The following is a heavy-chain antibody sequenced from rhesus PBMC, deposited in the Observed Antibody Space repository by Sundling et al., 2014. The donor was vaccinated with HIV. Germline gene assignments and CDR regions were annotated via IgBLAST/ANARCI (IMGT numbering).Heavy chain of an antibody. D-gene: IGHD1-1-1*01. CDR3: ARDSYY. J-gene: IGHJ4*01. V-gene: IGHV4-80*01. CDR2: ISGNTGST. CDR1: GASISSYW. Sequence: QVQLQESGPGVVKPSESLSLTCAVSGASISSYWWSWIRQSPGKGLEWIGQISGNTGSTNYNPSLKSRVTISKDTSKNQFSLNLSSVTAADTAVYYCARDSYYWGQGVLVTVSS.